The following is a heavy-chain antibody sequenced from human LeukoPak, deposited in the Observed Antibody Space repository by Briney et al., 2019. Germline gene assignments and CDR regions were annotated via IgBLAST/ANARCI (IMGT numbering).Heavy chain of an antibody. Sequence: GASVKVSCKASGYTFTGYYMHWVRRAPGQGLEWMGWINPNSGGTNYAQKFQGRVTMTRDTSISTAYMELSRLRSDDTAVYYCASFRVAGLGTHWPWGQGTLVTVSS. D-gene: IGHD6-19*01. J-gene: IGHJ5*02. CDR3: ASFRVAGLGTHWP. V-gene: IGHV1-2*02. CDR2: INPNSGGT. CDR1: GYTFTGYY.